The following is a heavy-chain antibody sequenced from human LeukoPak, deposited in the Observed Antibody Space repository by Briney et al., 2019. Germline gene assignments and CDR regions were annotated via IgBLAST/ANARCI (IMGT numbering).Heavy chain of an antibody. CDR3: ARVRPIATTGSNWFDP. CDR2: INPNSGGT. CDR1: GYTFTGYY. J-gene: IGHJ5*02. D-gene: IGHD6-13*01. Sequence: ASVKVSCKASGYTFTGYYMHWARQAPGQGLGWMGWINPNSGGTNYAQKFQGRVTMTRDTSISTAYMELSRLRSDDTAVYYCARVRPIATTGSNWFDPWGQGTLVTVSS. V-gene: IGHV1-2*02.